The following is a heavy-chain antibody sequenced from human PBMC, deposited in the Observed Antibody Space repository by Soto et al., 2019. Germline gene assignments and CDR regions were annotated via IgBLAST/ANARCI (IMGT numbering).Heavy chain of an antibody. CDR2: IYTSGST. J-gene: IGHJ5*02. D-gene: IGHD1-1*01. CDR1: GGSISSYY. CDR3: ARVARRKLEQVAFDP. Sequence: NPXATLSLTCTVSGGSISSYYGSWIRPPAGKGLEWIGRIYTSGSTNYNPSLKSRVTMSVDTSKNQFSLKLSSVTAADTAVYYCARVARRKLEQVAFDPWGQGTLVTVSS. V-gene: IGHV4-4*07.